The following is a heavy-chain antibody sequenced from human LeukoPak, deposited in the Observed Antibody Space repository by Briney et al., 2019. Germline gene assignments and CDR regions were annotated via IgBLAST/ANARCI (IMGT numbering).Heavy chain of an antibody. CDR2: ISGNGGST. D-gene: IGHD4-23*01. Sequence: GGSLRLSSAASGFTFSNYAMSWVRQAPGKGLEWVSAISGNGGSTYYADSVKGRFTISRDNSKNTLYLQMNSLRAEDTAVYYCAKISPYGGNSAWGQGTLVTVSS. J-gene: IGHJ4*02. V-gene: IGHV3-23*01. CDR3: AKISPYGGNSA. CDR1: GFTFSNYA.